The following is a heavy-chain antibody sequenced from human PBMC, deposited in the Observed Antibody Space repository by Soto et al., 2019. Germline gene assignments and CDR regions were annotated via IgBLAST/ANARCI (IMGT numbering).Heavy chain of an antibody. CDR3: ASQYSYGPWGMDV. J-gene: IGHJ6*02. D-gene: IGHD5-18*01. CDR2: IYPGDSDT. Sequence: LGESLKISCKGSGYSFTSYWIGWVRQMPGKGLEWMGIIYPGDSDTRYSPSFQGQVTTSADKSISTAYLQWSSLKASDTAMYYCASQYSYGPWGMDVWGQGTTVTVSS. CDR1: GYSFTSYW. V-gene: IGHV5-51*01.